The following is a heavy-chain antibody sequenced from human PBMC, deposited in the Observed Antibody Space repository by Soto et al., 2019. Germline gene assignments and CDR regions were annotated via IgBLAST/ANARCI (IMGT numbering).Heavy chain of an antibody. CDR1: GGSISSSSYY. CDR2: IYYSGST. CDR3: VTVAGGIRAFDY. J-gene: IGHJ4*02. D-gene: IGHD6-19*01. Sequence: SETLSLTCTVSGGSISSSSYYWGWIRQPPGKGLEWIGSIYYSGSTYYNPSLKSRVTISVDTSKNQFSLKLSSVTAADTAVYYCVTVAGGIRAFDYWGQGTLVTVSS. V-gene: IGHV4-39*01.